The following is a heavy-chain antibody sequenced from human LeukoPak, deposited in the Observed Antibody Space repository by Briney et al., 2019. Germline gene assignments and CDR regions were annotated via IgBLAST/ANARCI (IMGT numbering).Heavy chain of an antibody. Sequence: SETLSLTCTVSGYSISSGYYWGWIRQPPGKGLEWIGSIYHSGSTYYNPSLKSRVTISVDTSKNQFSLKLSSVTSADTAVYYCARDPGVRNSWYVGFDYWGQGTLVTVSS. J-gene: IGHJ4*02. CDR3: ARDPGVRNSWYVGFDY. D-gene: IGHD6-13*01. CDR1: GYSISSGYY. CDR2: IYHSGST. V-gene: IGHV4-38-2*02.